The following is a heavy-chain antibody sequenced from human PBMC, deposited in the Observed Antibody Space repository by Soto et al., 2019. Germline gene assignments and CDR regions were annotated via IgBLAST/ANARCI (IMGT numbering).Heavy chain of an antibody. CDR3: AGASCSGGSCSSYYFDY. CDR2: ISAYNGNT. V-gene: IGHV1-18*01. CDR1: GYTFTSYG. J-gene: IGHJ4*02. Sequence: QVQLVQSGAEVKKPGASVKVSCKASGYTFTSYGISWVRQAPGQGLEWIGWISAYNGNTNYAQKHQGRVTMTTDTPTSTAYTELRSLRSDDTAVYYCAGASCSGGSCSSYYFDYWGQRTLVTVSS. D-gene: IGHD2-15*01.